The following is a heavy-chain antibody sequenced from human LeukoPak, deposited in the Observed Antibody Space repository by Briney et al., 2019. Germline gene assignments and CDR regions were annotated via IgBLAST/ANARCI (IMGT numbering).Heavy chain of an antibody. J-gene: IGHJ4*02. CDR2: IYNSGST. CDR3: AGWAVGLDNYYDSRTDDY. D-gene: IGHD3-22*01. CDR1: GGSISSYY. V-gene: IGHV4-59*01. Sequence: SETLSLTCTVSGGSISSYYWSWIRHPPGKGLEWIGYIYNSGSTNYNPSLKSRVTISVDTSKNQFSLKLSSVTAADTAVYYCAGWAVGLDNYYDSRTDDYWGQGTLVTVSS.